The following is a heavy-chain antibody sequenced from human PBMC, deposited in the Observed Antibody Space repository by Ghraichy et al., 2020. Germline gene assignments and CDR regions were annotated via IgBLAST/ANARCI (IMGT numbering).Heavy chain of an antibody. CDR3: ARDLRWELKQPLGYYYYYGMDV. D-gene: IGHD4-23*01. V-gene: IGHV3-74*01. CDR1: GFTFSSYW. Sequence: SCAASGFTFSSYWMHWVRQAPGKGLVWVSRINSDGSSTSYADSVKGRFTISRDNAKNTLYLQMNSLRAEDTAVYYCARDLRWELKQPLGYYYYYGMDVWGQGTTVTVSS. CDR2: INSDGSST. J-gene: IGHJ6*02.